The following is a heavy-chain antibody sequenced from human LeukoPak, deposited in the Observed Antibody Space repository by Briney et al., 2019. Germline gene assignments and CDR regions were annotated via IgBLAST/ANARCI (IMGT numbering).Heavy chain of an antibody. V-gene: IGHV1-8*02. CDR2: MNPNSGNT. CDR3: AIRYYYDSSGYLLDY. D-gene: IGHD3-22*01. Sequence: GASVKVSCKASGYTFTSYYMHWVRQATGQGLEWMGWMNPNSGNTGYAQKFQGRVTMTRNTSISTAYMELSSLRSEDTAVYYCAIRYYYDSSGYLLDYWGQGTLVTVSS. J-gene: IGHJ4*02. CDR1: GYTFTSYY.